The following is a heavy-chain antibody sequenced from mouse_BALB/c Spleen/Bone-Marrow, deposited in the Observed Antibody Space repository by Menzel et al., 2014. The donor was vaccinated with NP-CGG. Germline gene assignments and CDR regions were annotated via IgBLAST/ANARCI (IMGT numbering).Heavy chain of an antibody. CDR3: ARLYYYGLQDY. Sequence: DVQLQESGGGLVQPGGSLKLSCAASGFDFSRYWMSWVRQAPGKGLEWIGEINPDSSTINYTPSLKDKFIISRDNAKNTLYLQMSKVRSEDTAIYYCARLYYYGLQDYWGQGTTLTVSS. V-gene: IGHV4-1*02. CDR2: INPDSSTI. J-gene: IGHJ2*01. CDR1: GFDFSRYW. D-gene: IGHD1-1*01.